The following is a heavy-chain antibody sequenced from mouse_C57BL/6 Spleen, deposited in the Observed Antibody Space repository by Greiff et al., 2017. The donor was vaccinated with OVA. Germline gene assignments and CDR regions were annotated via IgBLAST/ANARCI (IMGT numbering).Heavy chain of an antibody. CDR2: INPSSGYT. D-gene: IGHD2-4*01. CDR3: ARFPYDYDWFAY. Sequence: VQLVESGAELAKPGASVKLSCKASGYTFTSYWMHWVKQRPGQGLEWIGYINPSSGYTKYNQKFKDKATLTADKSSSTAYMQLSSLTSEDSAVYYCARFPYDYDWFAYWGQGTLVTVSA. V-gene: IGHV1-7*01. J-gene: IGHJ3*01. CDR1: GYTFTSYW.